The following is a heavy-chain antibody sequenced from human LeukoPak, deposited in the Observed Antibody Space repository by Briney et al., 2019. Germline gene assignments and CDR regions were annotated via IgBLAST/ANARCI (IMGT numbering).Heavy chain of an antibody. V-gene: IGHV3-21*01. CDR1: GFTFSSYT. J-gene: IGHJ3*01. Sequence: PGGSLRLSCAASGFTFSSYTMNWVRQAPGKGLEWVSSITSNTRYIFYADSVKGRFTISRDNAKNSLYLQMNSLRAEDTAVYYCARDVQGAFDVWGQGTLVTVSS. CDR3: ARDVQGAFDV. CDR2: ITSNTRYI. D-gene: IGHD1-1*01.